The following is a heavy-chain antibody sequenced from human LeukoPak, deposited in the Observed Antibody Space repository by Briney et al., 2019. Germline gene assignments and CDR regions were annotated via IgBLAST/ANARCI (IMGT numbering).Heavy chain of an antibody. CDR1: GYTFTGYY. V-gene: IGHV1-2*02. Sequence: ASVKVSCKASGYTFTGYYIHWVRQAPGQGLEWMGWIDSNSGGTNYAQKFQGRVTMTRDTSISTAYMELSRLRSVDTAVYYCARGEGYNWNYLVGSAFDFWGQGTMVTVSS. D-gene: IGHD1-7*01. CDR2: IDSNSGGT. J-gene: IGHJ3*01. CDR3: ARGEGYNWNYLVGSAFDF.